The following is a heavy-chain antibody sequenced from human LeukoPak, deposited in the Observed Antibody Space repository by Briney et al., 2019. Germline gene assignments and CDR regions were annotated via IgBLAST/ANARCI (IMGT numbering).Heavy chain of an antibody. CDR1: GGSISSYY. CDR3: ARVPLANDYGDQYFDY. J-gene: IGHJ4*02. CDR2: IYYSGST. D-gene: IGHD4-17*01. V-gene: IGHV4-59*01. Sequence: PSETLSLTCTVSGGSISSYYWSWIRQPPGKGLEWIGYIYYSGSTDYNPSLKSRVTISVDTSKNQSSLKLSSVTAADTAVYYCARVPLANDYGDQYFDYWGQGTLVTVSS.